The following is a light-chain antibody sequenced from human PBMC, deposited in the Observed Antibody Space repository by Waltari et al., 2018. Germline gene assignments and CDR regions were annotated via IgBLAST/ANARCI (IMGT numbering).Light chain of an antibody. CDR1: ENINTY. CDR2: AAS. Sequence: DIQMTQSPPSLSASVGYRVTITCRASENINTYLNWYQQKPGTAHKLLIYAASTVRTGVPSRFSGSGSGTDFTLTISGLQPEDSATYSCQQTYTSPWCTFGQGTKLEIK. CDR3: QQTYTSPWCT. V-gene: IGKV1-39*01. J-gene: IGKJ2*02.